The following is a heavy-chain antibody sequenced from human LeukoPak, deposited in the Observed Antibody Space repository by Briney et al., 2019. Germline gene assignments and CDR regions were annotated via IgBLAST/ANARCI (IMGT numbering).Heavy chain of an antibody. CDR1: GGSFSGYY. CDR3: ATRDMTTVTYFDY. J-gene: IGHJ4*02. D-gene: IGHD4-11*01. Sequence: SETLSLTCAVYGGSFSGYYWSWIRQPPGKGLGWIGEINHSGSTNYNPSLKSRVTISVDTSKNQFSLKPSSVTAADTAVYYCATRDMTTVTYFDYWGQGTLVTVSS. V-gene: IGHV4-34*01. CDR2: INHSGST.